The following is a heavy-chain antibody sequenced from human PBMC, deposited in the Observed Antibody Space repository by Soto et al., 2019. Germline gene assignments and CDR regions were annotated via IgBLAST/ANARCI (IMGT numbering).Heavy chain of an antibody. CDR3: ARVFDFSSSWEFDY. Sequence: QVQLVESGGGVVQPGRSLRLSCAASGFTFNSHGMHWVRQAPGKGLEWVAGISYDGRNKYYADSVKGRITISRDNSKSPLSLQMNSLRVEDTAVYYCARVFDFSSSWEFDYWGQGTLVTVSS. CDR2: ISYDGRNK. CDR1: GFTFNSHG. V-gene: IGHV3-33*01. D-gene: IGHD6-13*01. J-gene: IGHJ4*02.